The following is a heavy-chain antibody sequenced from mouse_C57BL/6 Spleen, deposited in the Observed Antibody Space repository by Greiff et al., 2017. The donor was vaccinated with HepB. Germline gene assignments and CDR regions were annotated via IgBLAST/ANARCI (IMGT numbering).Heavy chain of an antibody. CDR2: ITYDGSN. CDR3: ARDVNTVVAAGFAY. Sequence: EVQRVESGPGLVKPSPSLSLTCSVTGYSITSGYYWNLIQQFPGNILEWRGYITYDGSNNYNPSLKNQITITRDTSKNQFFLKLNSVTTEDTAKYYCARDVNTVVAAGFAYWGQGTPVTVSA. CDR1: GYSITSGYY. V-gene: IGHV3-6*01. D-gene: IGHD1-1*01. J-gene: IGHJ3*01.